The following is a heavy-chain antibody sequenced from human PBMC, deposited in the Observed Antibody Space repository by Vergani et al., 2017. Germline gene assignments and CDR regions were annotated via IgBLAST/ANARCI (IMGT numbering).Heavy chain of an antibody. Sequence: QVQLLESGPGLLKPSETLSLTCSVSGYSISSNNCWTWVRQPPGKGLEWIGEICHTEDTKYSPSLKSRVTVSVDESRNLFSLRLNSVTAADTAVYYCATIGYRRCGYYFDYWGQGILVTVSS. CDR1: GYSISSNNC. D-gene: IGHD2-2*02. J-gene: IGHJ4*02. V-gene: IGHV4-4*02. CDR2: ICHTEDT. CDR3: ATIGYRRCGYYFDY.